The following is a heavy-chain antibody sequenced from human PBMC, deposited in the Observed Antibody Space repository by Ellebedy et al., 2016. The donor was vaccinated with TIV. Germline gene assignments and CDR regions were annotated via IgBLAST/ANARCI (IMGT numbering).Heavy chain of an antibody. V-gene: IGHV1-46*02. D-gene: IGHD4-23*01. CDR3: ARARWGGGNFLDL. CDR1: GYIFNNYY. Sequence: ASVKVSCKASGYIFNNYYMHWVRQAPGQGLKWMGVINPSGTTTTYAQKFQGRVTMTRDTSTSTFSMELTSLTSEETAVYYCARARWGGGNFLDLWGQGTLVSVSS. CDR2: INPSGTTT. J-gene: IGHJ5*02.